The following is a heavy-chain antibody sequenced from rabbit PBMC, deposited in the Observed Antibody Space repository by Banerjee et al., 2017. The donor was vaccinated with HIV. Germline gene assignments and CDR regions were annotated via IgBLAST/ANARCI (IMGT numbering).Heavy chain of an antibody. Sequence: QEQLVESGGGLVKPTGSLKLSCTASGFSFSSYGVSWVRQAAGKGLEWIACIYAGGSGTTYYASWAKGRYTLSKTSSTTVTLQMTSLTVADTATYFCARAANSVWGYGLWGQGTLVTVS. J-gene: IGHJ3*01. V-gene: IGHV1S45*01. D-gene: IGHD4-1*01. CDR1: GFSFSSYG. CDR2: IYAGGSGTT. CDR3: ARAANSVWGYGL.